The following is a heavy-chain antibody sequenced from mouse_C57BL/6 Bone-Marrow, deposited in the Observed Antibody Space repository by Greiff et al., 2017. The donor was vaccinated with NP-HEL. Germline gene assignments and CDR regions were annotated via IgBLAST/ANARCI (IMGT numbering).Heavy chain of an antibody. CDR3: AGDSGLAMDY. Sequence: VQLVESGPGLVKPSQSLFLTCSITGFPITSGYYWIWIRQSPGKPLEWMGYITHSGETFYNPSLQSPISITRETSKNQFFLQLNSVTTEDTAMYYCAGDSGLAMDYWGQGTSVTVSS. J-gene: IGHJ4*01. CDR1: GFPITSGYY. V-gene: IGHV12-3*01. CDR2: ITHSGET.